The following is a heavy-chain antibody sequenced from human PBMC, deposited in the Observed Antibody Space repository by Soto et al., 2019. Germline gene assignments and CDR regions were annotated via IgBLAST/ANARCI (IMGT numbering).Heavy chain of an antibody. J-gene: IGHJ4*02. CDR2: ISSYNGNT. CDR1: GYTFTSYG. V-gene: IGHV1-18*01. Sequence: QVQLVQSGAEVKKPGASVKVSCKASGYTFTSYGISWVRQAPGQGLEWLGWISSYNGNTNYAQKLQGRVTMTTDTSTSTAYMELRSLRSDDTAVYYCARRFGELLLDYGFDYWGQGTLVTVSS. CDR3: ARRFGELLLDYGFDY. D-gene: IGHD3-10*01.